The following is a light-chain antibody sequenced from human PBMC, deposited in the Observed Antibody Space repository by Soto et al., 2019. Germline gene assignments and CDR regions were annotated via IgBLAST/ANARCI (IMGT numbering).Light chain of an antibody. V-gene: IGKV2D-29*01. CDR3: MQGTQLPYT. CDR2: EVS. Sequence: DIVLTQTPLFLSVTPGQPAPISCKSAQSLLHNDGRTYLYWYLQKPGQPPQLLMFEVSNRFSGAPDRFSGSGSGTDFTLKISRVEAEDVGVFYCMQGTQLPYTFGQGTKLEIK. J-gene: IGKJ2*01. CDR1: QSLLHNDGRTY.